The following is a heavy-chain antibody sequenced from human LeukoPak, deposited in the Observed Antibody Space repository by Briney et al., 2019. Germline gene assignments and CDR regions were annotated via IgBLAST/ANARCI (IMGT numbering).Heavy chain of an antibody. V-gene: IGHV3-23*01. CDR3: AKDLDYYDSSGLDY. CDR2: ISGSGGST. J-gene: IGHJ4*02. Sequence: PSETLSLTCTVSGGSISSYYWSWVRQAPGKGLEWVSAISGSGGSTYYADSVKGRFTISRDNSKNTLYLQMNSLRAEDTAVYYCAKDLDYYDSSGLDYWGQGTLVTVSS. D-gene: IGHD3-22*01. CDR1: GGSISSYY.